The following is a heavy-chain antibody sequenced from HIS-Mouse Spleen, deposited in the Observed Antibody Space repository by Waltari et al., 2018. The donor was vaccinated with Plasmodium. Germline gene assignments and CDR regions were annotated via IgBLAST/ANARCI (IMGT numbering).Heavy chain of an antibody. CDR2: IKQDGSEK. D-gene: IGHD6-13*01. CDR1: GFTFRSYW. Sequence: EVQLVESGGGLVQPGGSLRLSSAASGFTFRSYWMSCVRQAPGKGLEWVANIKQDGSEKYYVDSVKGRFTISRDNAKNSLYLQMNSLRAEDTAVYYCASSWYWYFDLWGRGTLVTVSS. J-gene: IGHJ2*01. V-gene: IGHV3-7*01. CDR3: ASSWYWYFDL.